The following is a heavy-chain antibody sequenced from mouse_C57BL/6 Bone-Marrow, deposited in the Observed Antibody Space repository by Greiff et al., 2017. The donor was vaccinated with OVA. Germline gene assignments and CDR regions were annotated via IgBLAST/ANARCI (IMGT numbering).Heavy chain of an antibody. D-gene: IGHD1-1*01. V-gene: IGHV14-4*01. Sequence: EVQLQQSGAELVRPGASVKLSCTASGFNIKDDYMHWVKQRPEQGLAWIGWIDPENGDTESASKFQGKATITADTSSNTAYLQLSSLTSEDTAVYYCTTSYYGSTLYYFDYWGQGTTLTVSS. CDR3: TTSYYGSTLYYFDY. CDR1: GFNIKDDY. J-gene: IGHJ2*01. CDR2: IDPENGDT.